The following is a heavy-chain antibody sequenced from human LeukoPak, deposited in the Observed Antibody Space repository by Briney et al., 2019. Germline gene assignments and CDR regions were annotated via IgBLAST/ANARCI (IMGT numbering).Heavy chain of an antibody. CDR3: ARGSYYDSSGYYPPLSFDY. V-gene: IGHV4-59*01. CDR2: IYYSGST. D-gene: IGHD3-22*01. CDR1: GGSFSGYY. J-gene: IGHJ4*02. Sequence: SETLSLTCAVYGGSFSGYYWSWIRQPPGKGLEWIGYIYYSGSTNYNPSLKSRVTISVDTSKNQFSLKLSSVTAADTAVYYCARGSYYDSSGYYPPLSFDYWGQGTLVTVSS.